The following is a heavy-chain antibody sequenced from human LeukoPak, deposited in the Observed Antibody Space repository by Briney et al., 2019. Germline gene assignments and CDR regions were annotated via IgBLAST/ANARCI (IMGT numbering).Heavy chain of an antibody. D-gene: IGHD2-15*01. CDR2: IHAGTGNT. J-gene: IGHJ6*03. CDR3: ARDQAAPYLYYYYYYMDV. CDR1: GYTFISYA. V-gene: IGHV1-3*01. Sequence: ASVKVSCKASGYTFISYAIHWVRQAPGQRLEWMGWIHAGTGNTKYSQKFQGRVTITRGTSANTVYMELSRLRPEDTAVYYCARDQAAPYLYYYYYYMDVWGRGTTVTVSS.